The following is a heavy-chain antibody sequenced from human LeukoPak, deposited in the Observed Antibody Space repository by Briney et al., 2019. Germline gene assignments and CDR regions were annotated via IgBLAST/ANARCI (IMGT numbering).Heavy chain of an antibody. J-gene: IGHJ4*02. D-gene: IGHD3-10*01. CDR3: ARERFGSPNY. CDR1: GFTFSSFG. V-gene: IGHV3-66*01. Sequence: GGSLRLSCGASGFTFSSFGMSWVRQAPGKGLEWVSVIYSVGSTYYADSVKGRFTISRDNSKNTLYLQMNSLRAEDTAVYYCARERFGSPNYWGQGTLVTVSS. CDR2: IYSVGST.